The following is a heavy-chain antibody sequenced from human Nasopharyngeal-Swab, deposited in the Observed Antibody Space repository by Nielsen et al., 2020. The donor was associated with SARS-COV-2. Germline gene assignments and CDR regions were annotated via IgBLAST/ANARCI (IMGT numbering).Heavy chain of an antibody. D-gene: IGHD1-26*01. V-gene: IGHV3-7*01. Sequence: MRQPQGKGLERVANIMQAGSEKYYVDSVKGRFTISRDNAKNSLYLQMNSLRAEDTAVYYCARDADSGSYAPVGMDVWGQGTTVTVSS. CDR3: ARDADSGSYAPVGMDV. J-gene: IGHJ6*02. CDR2: IMQAGSEK.